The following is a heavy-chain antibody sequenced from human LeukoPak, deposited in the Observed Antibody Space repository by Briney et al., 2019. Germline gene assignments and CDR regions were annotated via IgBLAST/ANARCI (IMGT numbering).Heavy chain of an antibody. CDR2: ISSSSSYI. Sequence: PGGSLRLSCAASGFTFSSYSMNWVRQAPGKGLEWVSSISSSSSYIYYADSVKGRFTISRDNAKNSLYLQMNSLRAEDTAVYYCAREGYCSGGSCYLDYWGQATLVTVSS. CDR1: GFTFSSYS. CDR3: AREGYCSGGSCYLDY. J-gene: IGHJ4*02. V-gene: IGHV3-21*01. D-gene: IGHD2-15*01.